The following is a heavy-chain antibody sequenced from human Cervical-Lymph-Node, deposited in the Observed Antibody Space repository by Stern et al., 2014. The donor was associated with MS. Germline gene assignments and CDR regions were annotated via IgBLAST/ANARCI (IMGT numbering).Heavy chain of an antibody. Sequence: QVQLQESGPGLVKPSQTLSLTCTVSGGSISSGGYYWSWIRQHPGKGLEWIGDIYYSGSTYYNPSLKSRVTISVDTSKNQFSLKLSSVTAADTAVYYCARTPYDFWSGYYGLDYWGQGTLVTVSS. CDR3: ARTPYDFWSGYYGLDY. CDR1: GGSISSGGYY. J-gene: IGHJ4*02. V-gene: IGHV4-31*03. CDR2: IYYSGST. D-gene: IGHD3-3*01.